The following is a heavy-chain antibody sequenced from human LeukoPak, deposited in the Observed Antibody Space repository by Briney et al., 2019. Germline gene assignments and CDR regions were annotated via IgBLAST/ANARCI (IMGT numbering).Heavy chain of an antibody. D-gene: IGHD6-6*01. CDR3: ASHSSSYYYYGMDV. CDR1: GFTVSSNY. V-gene: IGHV3-53*01. CDR2: IYSGGST. J-gene: IGHJ6*02. Sequence: GVSLRLSCAASGFTVSSNYMSGVRQAPGKGLEWVSVIYSGGSTYYADSVKGRFTISRDNSKNTLYLQMNSLRAEDTAVYYCASHSSSYYYYGMDVWGQGTTVTVSS.